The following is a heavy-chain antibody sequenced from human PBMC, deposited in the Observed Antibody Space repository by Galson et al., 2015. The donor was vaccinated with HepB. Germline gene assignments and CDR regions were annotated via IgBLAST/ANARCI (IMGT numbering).Heavy chain of an antibody. V-gene: IGHV4-61*09. J-gene: IGHJ4*02. CDR3: ARQGHSYGLRFEF. D-gene: IGHD3-3*01. CDR2: IYTSGTT. CDR1: GGSISSGGYY. Sequence: TLSLTCNVSGGSISSGGYYWSWFRQPAGKGLEWIGHIYTSGTTKYNPSLKSRVTMSGDTSRNQLSLKLDSVTAADTAVYYCARQGHSYGLRFEFWGQGTLVTVSS.